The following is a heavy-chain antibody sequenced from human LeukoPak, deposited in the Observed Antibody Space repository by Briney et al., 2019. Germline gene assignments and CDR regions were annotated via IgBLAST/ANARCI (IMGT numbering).Heavy chain of an antibody. CDR3: ARDRVYYDFWSGYYGGMDV. J-gene: IGHJ6*02. CDR1: GFTFSSYA. V-gene: IGHV3-30-3*01. Sequence: GGSLRLSCAASGFTFSSYAMHWVRQAPGKGLEWVAVISYDGSNKYYADSVKGRFTISRDNSKNTLYLQMNSLRAEDTAVYYCARDRVYYDFWSGYYGGMDVWGQGTTVTVSS. D-gene: IGHD3-3*01. CDR2: ISYDGSNK.